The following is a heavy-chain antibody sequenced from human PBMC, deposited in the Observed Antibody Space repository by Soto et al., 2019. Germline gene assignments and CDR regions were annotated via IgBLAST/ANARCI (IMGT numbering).Heavy chain of an antibody. Sequence: GGSLRLSCAASGFTFSIYALHWVRQAPGKGLEWVAVMSPNGNNQYYADSVKGRFTISRDTSKSTLYLQMNSLRAEDTAVYYCTREAAARPNDFWGQGILVTVSS. CDR2: MSPNGNNQ. V-gene: IGHV3-30-3*01. J-gene: IGHJ4*02. CDR3: TREAAARPNDF. D-gene: IGHD6-6*01. CDR1: GFTFSIYA.